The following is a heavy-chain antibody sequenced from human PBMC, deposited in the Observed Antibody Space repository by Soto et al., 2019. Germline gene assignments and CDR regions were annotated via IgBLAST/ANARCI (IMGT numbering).Heavy chain of an antibody. Sequence: QVQLQESGPGLVKPSGTLSLTCTVSGASISSTSSGDWWSWVRQPPGKGLEWIGEIHHSGSTNYNRSLKRRVTMSVDKSKNQFSLRLSSVTAADTAVYYCAKMVGATLVDYWGQGTLVTVSS. J-gene: IGHJ4*02. CDR3: AKMVGATLVDY. D-gene: IGHD1-26*01. V-gene: IGHV4-4*02. CDR1: GASISSTSSGDW. CDR2: IHHSGST.